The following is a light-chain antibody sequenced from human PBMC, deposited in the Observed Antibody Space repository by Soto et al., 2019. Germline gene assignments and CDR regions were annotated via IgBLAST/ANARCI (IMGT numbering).Light chain of an antibody. CDR1: SSNIGTSS. V-gene: IGLV1-44*01. J-gene: IGLJ1*01. CDR2: TTN. CDR3: AAWDDSLNGHA. Sequence: SVLTQPHSASGTPGQRVTISCSGSSSNIGTSSVHWFQQLPGTAPKLLISTTNQRPSGVPERFSGSKSGTSASLAISGLQSEEEADYYCAAWDDSLNGHAFGTWTKVTVL.